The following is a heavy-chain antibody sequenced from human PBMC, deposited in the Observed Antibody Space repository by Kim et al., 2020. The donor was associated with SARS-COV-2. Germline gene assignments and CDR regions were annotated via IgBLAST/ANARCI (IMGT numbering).Heavy chain of an antibody. CDR2: ISSSSSYT. D-gene: IGHD2-15*01. Sequence: GGSLRLSCAASGFTFSDYYMSWIRQAPGKGLEWVSYISSSSSYTNYADSVKGRFTISRDNAKNSLYLQMNSLRAEDTAVYYCARVGGGSPSRYYYYGMDVWGQGTTVTVSS. CDR3: ARVGGGSPSRYYYYGMDV. CDR1: GFTFSDYY. J-gene: IGHJ6*02. V-gene: IGHV3-11*05.